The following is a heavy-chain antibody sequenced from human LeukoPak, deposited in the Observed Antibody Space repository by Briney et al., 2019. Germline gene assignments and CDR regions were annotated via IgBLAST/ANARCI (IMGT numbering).Heavy chain of an antibody. D-gene: IGHD1-26*01. CDR3: ARHHGGSYYVSDY. CDR1: GDSIDKFY. CDR2: IYYSGNT. Sequence: SETLSLTCTVSGDSIDKFYWSWIRQPPGKGLEWIGYIYYSGNTKYSPSLESRVTISIDTSKNQFSLKLSSVTAADTAVYYCARHHGGSYYVSDYWGQGTLVTVSS. J-gene: IGHJ4*02. V-gene: IGHV4-59*08.